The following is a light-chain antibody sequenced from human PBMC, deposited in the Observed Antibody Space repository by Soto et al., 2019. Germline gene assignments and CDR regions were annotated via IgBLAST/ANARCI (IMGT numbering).Light chain of an antibody. CDR3: QQYNSYWT. Sequence: DLHMTQSPSTLSASVGDRVTITCRASQSISSWLAWYQQKPGKAPKLLIYKASSLESGVPSRFSGSGSGTKFTLTISSLQPDDFATYYCQQYNSYWTFGQGTKV. CDR1: QSISSW. V-gene: IGKV1-5*03. CDR2: KAS. J-gene: IGKJ1*01.